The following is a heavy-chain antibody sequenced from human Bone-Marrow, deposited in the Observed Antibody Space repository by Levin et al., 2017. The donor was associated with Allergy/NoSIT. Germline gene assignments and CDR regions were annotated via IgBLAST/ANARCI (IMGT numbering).Heavy chain of an antibody. J-gene: IGHJ6*02. V-gene: IGHV3-21*04. Sequence: GGSLRLSCAVSGVTRNNYTLTWVRQPPGKGLEWVSSINSNSAYIHYGDSVKGRFTISRDNSKKLLFLQMSSLRDEDTATYYCASRLTASGGRDVWGHGTTVTVSS. CDR3: ASRLTASGGRDV. D-gene: IGHD5-18*01. CDR1: GVTRNNYT. CDR2: INSNSAYI.